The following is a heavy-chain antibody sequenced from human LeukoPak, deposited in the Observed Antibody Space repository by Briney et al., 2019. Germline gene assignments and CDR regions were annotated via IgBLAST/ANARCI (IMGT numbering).Heavy chain of an antibody. V-gene: IGHV1-18*01. Sequence: VAPVKVSCKASGYTVTSYGISWVRQAPGQGLEWMGWISPYNGNTNYAPKLQGRVTMTTDTATSTAYMELTSLTSDDTAVYYCARDRQCGYWGQGTLVTVSS. CDR3: ARDRQCGY. D-gene: IGHD2-21*01. J-gene: IGHJ4*02. CDR1: GYTVTSYG. CDR2: ISPYNGNT.